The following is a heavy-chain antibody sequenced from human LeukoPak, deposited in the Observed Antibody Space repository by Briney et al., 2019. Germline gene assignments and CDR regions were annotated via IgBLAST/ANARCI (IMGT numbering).Heavy chain of an antibody. J-gene: IGHJ6*02. CDR2: SRAKGDSYST. Sequence: GGSLRLSCAASGFPFSTYYMDWLRQAPGKGLEWVGLSRAKGDSYSTEYAASVKGRFSILRDESENSMYLQMNSLKTEDTAVYFCVREYFYGMDVWGQGTTVTVSS. CDR1: GFPFSTYY. CDR3: VREYFYGMDV. V-gene: IGHV3-72*01.